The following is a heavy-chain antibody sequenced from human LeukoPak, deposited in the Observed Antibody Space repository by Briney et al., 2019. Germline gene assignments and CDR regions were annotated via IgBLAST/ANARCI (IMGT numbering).Heavy chain of an antibody. V-gene: IGHV4-39*01. D-gene: IGHD3-10*01. J-gene: IGHJ4*02. CDR1: DASLGSSAHY. CDR2: IYYSGTT. Sequence: PSETLSLTCSVSDASLGSSAHYWGWIRQPPGRGLEWIGSIYYSGTTYYNPSLKSRVTISVDTSKNQFSLKLNSVTATDTAVYYCARHYGPWGQGTLVTVSS. CDR3: ARHYGP.